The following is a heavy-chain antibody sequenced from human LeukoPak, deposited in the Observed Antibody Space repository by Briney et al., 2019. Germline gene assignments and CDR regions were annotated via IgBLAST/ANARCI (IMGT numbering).Heavy chain of an antibody. CDR2: ISYDGSNK. CDR3: ARDPDYYYDSSSYYLFDY. CDR1: GFTFSSYA. J-gene: IGHJ4*02. Sequence: PGGSLRLSCAASGFTFSSYAMHWVRQAPGKGLEWVAVISYDGSNKYYADSVKGRFTISRDNSKNTLYLQMNSLRAEDTAVYYCARDPDYYYDSSSYYLFDYWGQGTLVTVSS. D-gene: IGHD3-22*01. V-gene: IGHV3-30*04.